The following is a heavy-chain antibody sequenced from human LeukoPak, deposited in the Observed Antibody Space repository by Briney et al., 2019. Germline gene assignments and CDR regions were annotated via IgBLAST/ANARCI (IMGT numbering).Heavy chain of an antibody. V-gene: IGHV1-46*01. CDR1: GYTFTSYY. Sequence: GASVKVSCKASGYTFTSYYMHWVRQAPGQGLEWMGIINPSGGSTNYAQKFQERVTITRDMSTSTAYMELSSLRSEDTAVYYCAADPIALSGDGIWGQGTMVTVSS. J-gene: IGHJ3*02. D-gene: IGHD2-21*01. CDR2: INPSGGST. CDR3: AADPIALSGDGI.